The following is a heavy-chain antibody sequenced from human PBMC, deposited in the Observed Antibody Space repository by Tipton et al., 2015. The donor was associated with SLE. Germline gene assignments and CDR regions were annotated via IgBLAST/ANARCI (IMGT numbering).Heavy chain of an antibody. Sequence: TLSLTCSVSGASISSHYWSWIRQPPGKGLEWIGYIYYSGNTNYNPSLKSRVTMSEDTSKNQFSLKLTSVTAADTAVYYCASGVPSSGSYWAYFDHWGQGILVTVSS. J-gene: IGHJ4*02. CDR3: ASGVPSSGSYWAYFDH. D-gene: IGHD1-26*01. V-gene: IGHV4-59*11. CDR2: IYYSGNT. CDR1: GASISSHY.